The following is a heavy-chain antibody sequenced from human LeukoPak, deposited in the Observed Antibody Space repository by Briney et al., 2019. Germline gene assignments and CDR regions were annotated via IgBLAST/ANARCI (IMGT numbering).Heavy chain of an antibody. Sequence: RPGGFLRLSCAASGFTFSSYGMHWVRQAPGKGLEWVAVIWYDGSNKYYADSVKGRFTISRDNSKNTLYLQMNSLRAEDTAVYYCAKDHGGWYFDYWGQGTLVTVSS. D-gene: IGHD6-19*01. J-gene: IGHJ4*02. V-gene: IGHV3-33*06. CDR2: IWYDGSNK. CDR3: AKDHGGWYFDY. CDR1: GFTFSSYG.